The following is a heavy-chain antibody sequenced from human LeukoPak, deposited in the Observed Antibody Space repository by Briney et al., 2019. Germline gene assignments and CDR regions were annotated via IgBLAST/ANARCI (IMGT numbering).Heavy chain of an antibody. CDR3: VQDLFCDSTSCYMCDY. D-gene: IGHD2-2*02. CDR1: GFSFSNYA. Sequence: PGGSLRLSCAASGFSFSNYAMSWVRQAPGKGLEWVSAISSNSGTTYYADSVKGRFTIFRDNSKNTLYLQMNSLRAEDAALYYCVQDLFCDSTSCYMCDYWGQGTQVTVSS. J-gene: IGHJ4*02. CDR2: ISSNSGTT. V-gene: IGHV3-23*01.